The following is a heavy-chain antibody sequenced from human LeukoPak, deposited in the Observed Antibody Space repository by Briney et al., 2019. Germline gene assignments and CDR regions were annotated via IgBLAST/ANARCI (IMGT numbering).Heavy chain of an antibody. D-gene: IGHD3-3*01. CDR1: GFTFSDYY. CDR2: ISSSGSTI. V-gene: IGHV3-11*04. Sequence: PGGSLRLSCAASGFTFSDYYMSWIRQAPGKGLEWVSYISSSGSTIYYADSVKGRFTISWDNAKNSLYLQMNSLRAEDTAVYYCASALFWSGYCPIDYWVQGAMVTVSS. CDR3: ASALFWSGYCPIDY. J-gene: IGHJ4*02.